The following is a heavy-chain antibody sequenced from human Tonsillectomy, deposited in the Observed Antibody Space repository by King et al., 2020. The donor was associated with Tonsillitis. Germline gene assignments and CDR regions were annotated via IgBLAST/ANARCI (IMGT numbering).Heavy chain of an antibody. Sequence: QLVQSGGGLVQPGGSLRLSCAASGFTFSSSWMSWVRQAPGKGLEGVANIKQDGTEKYFVDSVKDRFTISRDNAKNSLYLQMNSLRAEDTAVYYFARVESVATISYYYYYYGMDVWGQGTTVTVSS. D-gene: IGHD5-12*01. CDR3: ARVESVATISYYYYYYGMDV. CDR1: GFTFSSSW. V-gene: IGHV3-7*03. CDR2: IKQDGTEK. J-gene: IGHJ6*02.